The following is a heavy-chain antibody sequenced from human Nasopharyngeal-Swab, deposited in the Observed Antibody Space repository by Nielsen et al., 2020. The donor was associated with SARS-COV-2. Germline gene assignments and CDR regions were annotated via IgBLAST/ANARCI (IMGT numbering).Heavy chain of an antibody. Sequence: SETLSLTCTVSGGSISSYYWSWIRQPPGKGLEWIGYIYYSGSTNYNPSLKSRVTISVDTSKNQFSLKLSSVTAADTAVYYCAREDHSSSLLYYYYYGMDVWGQGTTVTVSS. CDR1: GGSISSYY. J-gene: IGHJ6*02. CDR3: AREDHSSSLLYYYYYGMDV. V-gene: IGHV4-59*12. CDR2: IYYSGST. D-gene: IGHD6-6*01.